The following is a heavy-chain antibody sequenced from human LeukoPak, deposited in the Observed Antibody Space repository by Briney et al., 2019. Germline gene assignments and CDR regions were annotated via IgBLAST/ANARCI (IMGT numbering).Heavy chain of an antibody. V-gene: IGHV4-38-2*02. J-gene: IGHJ6*02. D-gene: IGHD3-10*01. CDR2: IYHSGST. CDR1: GYSISSGYY. CDR3: ARVSGGGGVIPSMDV. Sequence: SETLSLTCTVSGYSISSGYYWGWIRQPPGKGLEWIGSIYHSGSTYYNPSLKSRVTISVDTSKNQFSLKLSSVTAADTAVYYCARVSGGGGVIPSMDVWGQGTTVTVSS.